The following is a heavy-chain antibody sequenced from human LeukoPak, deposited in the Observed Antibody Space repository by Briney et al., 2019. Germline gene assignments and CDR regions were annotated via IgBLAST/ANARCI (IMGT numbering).Heavy chain of an antibody. J-gene: IGHJ4*02. CDR3: AKDSPLIGFWSGYYRTPFDY. CDR2: ISYDGNNK. D-gene: IGHD3-3*01. CDR1: GFTFSSYA. Sequence: PGRSLRLSCAASGFTFSSYAMHWVRQAPGKGLEWVAVISYDGNNKSSADSVKGRFPISRDNSKNTLYLQMNSLRAEDTAVYYCAKDSPLIGFWSGYYRTPFDYWGQGTLVTVSS. V-gene: IGHV3-30-3*01.